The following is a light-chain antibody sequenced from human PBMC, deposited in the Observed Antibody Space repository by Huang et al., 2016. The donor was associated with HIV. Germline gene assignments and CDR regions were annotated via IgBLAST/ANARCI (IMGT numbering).Light chain of an antibody. CDR1: QSVGNS. CDR2: AS. CDR3: QQSYISPWT. Sequence: DIQMTQYPSPLSASVGDRVTITDWTSQSVGNSLNWYQKKPGKAPELLIYASSLQAWFSSRFIRSGSGTAFTLIIPSLQPEDFATYYCQQSYISPWTFGQGTKVDLK. J-gene: IGKJ1*01. V-gene: IGKV1-39*01.